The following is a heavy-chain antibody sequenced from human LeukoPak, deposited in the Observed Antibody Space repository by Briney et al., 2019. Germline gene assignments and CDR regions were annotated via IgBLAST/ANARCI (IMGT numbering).Heavy chain of an antibody. V-gene: IGHV3-7*01. CDR1: GFTFSSDW. J-gene: IGHJ3*02. CDR3: ARDFDAFDI. CDR2: IKHDGSKK. Sequence: PGGSLRLPCAASGFTFSSDWMTWVRQAPGKGLEWVANIKHDGSKKYYVDSVKGRFTISTDTAKNSLYLQMDSLRAEDTAVYYCARDFDAFDIWGQGTMVTVSS.